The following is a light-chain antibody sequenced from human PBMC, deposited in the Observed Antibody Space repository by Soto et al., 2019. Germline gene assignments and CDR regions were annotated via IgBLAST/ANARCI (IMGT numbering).Light chain of an antibody. CDR3: QQYTTFART. J-gene: IGKJ1*01. V-gene: IGKV1-5*01. Sequence: DIQMTQSPSTLSASVGDRVTITCRASQSISSWLAWYQQKPGKAPKLLIYDASSLESGVPSRFSGSGSGTEFTLTISSLQPEDFATYYCQQYTTFARTFGRGTKVDNK. CDR1: QSISSW. CDR2: DAS.